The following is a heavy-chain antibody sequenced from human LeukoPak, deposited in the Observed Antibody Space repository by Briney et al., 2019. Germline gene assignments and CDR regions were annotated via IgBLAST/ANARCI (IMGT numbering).Heavy chain of an antibody. J-gene: IGHJ6*03. CDR2: IYYSGNT. V-gene: IGHV4-39*07. CDR3: ARGDYGSGSYYNEGNYYYYYYMDV. Sequence: PSETLSLTCTVSGGSIRSGSYYWGWVRQPPGKGLAWIANIYYSGNTYYNPSLKSRVTISVDTSKNQFSLKLGSVTAADTAVYYCARGDYGSGSYYNEGNYYYYYYMDVWGKGTTVTVSS. D-gene: IGHD3-10*01. CDR1: GGSIRSGSYY.